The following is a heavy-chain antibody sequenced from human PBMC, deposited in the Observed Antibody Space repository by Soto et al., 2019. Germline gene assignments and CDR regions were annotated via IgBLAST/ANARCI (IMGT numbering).Heavy chain of an antibody. Sequence: EVQLVESGGDLVQPGGSLRLSCAASGFTLSDHYVDWVRQAPGKGLEWVGRSANKANSYTTQYAAAVKSRLTISRSDSENSVYLQMNSLRTDDTALYYCTRDYGGVWGQGTTVTVSS. CDR1: GFTLSDHY. D-gene: IGHD3-16*01. J-gene: IGHJ6*02. CDR3: TRDYGGV. CDR2: SANKANSYTT. V-gene: IGHV3-72*01.